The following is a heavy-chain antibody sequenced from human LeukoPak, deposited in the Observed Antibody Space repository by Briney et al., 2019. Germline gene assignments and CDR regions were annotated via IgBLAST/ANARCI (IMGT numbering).Heavy chain of an antibody. Sequence: GGSLRLSCAASGFTFSSYGMHWVRQAPGKGQEWVAVISYEGSNKYYADSVKGRFTISRDNSKNTLYLQMNSLRAEDTAVYYCAKPMKVEMATASIDYWGQGTLVTVSS. V-gene: IGHV3-30*18. J-gene: IGHJ4*02. CDR2: ISYEGSNK. CDR1: GFTFSSYG. CDR3: AKPMKVEMATASIDY. D-gene: IGHD5-24*01.